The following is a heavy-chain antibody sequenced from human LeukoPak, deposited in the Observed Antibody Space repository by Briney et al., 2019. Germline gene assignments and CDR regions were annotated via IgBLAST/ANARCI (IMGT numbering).Heavy chain of an antibody. J-gene: IGHJ4*02. Sequence: GGSLRLSCAASGFTFSSYSMNWVRQAPGKGLEWVSSISSSSSYIYYADSVKGRSTISRDNAKNSLYLQMNSLRAEDTAVYYCARVRSSGWYPAFDYWGQGTLVTVSS. D-gene: IGHD6-19*01. V-gene: IGHV3-21*01. CDR2: ISSSSSYI. CDR3: ARVRSSGWYPAFDY. CDR1: GFTFSSYS.